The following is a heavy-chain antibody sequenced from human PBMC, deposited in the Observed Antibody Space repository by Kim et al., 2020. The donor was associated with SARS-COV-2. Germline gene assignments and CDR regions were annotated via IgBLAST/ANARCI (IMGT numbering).Heavy chain of an antibody. CDR3: ARDIVVVPAAIRGPKYYYYGMDV. V-gene: IGHV5-51*01. J-gene: IGHJ6*02. CDR2: IYPGDSDT. D-gene: IGHD2-2*02. Sequence: GESLKISCKCSGYSFTSYWIGWVRQMPGKGLEWMGIIYPGDSDTRYSPSFQGQVTISADKSISTAYLQWSSLKASDTAMYYCARDIVVVPAAIRGPKYYYYGMDVWGQGTTVTVSS. CDR1: GYSFTSYW.